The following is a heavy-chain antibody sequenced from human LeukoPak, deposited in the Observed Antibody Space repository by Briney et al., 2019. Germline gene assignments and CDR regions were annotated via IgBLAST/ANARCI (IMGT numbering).Heavy chain of an antibody. J-gene: IGHJ4*02. CDR1: GGSISSYY. CDR3: ARDYNYYFDY. V-gene: IGHV4-59*12. CDR2: IYYSGST. D-gene: IGHD5-24*01. Sequence: SETLSLTCTVSGGSISSYYWSWIRQSPGKGLEWIGYIYYSGSTYYNPSLKSRVTISVDTSKNQFSLKLSSVTAADTAMYYCARDYNYYFDYWGQGTLVTVSS.